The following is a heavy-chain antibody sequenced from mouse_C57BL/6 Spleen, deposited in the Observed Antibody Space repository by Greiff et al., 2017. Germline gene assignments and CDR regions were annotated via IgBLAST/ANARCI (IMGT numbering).Heavy chain of an antibody. D-gene: IGHD1-1*01. Sequence: VQLQQPGAELVRPGSSVKLSCKASGYTFTSYWMHWVKQRPIQGLAWIGNIDPSDSETHYNQKFKDKATLTVDKSSSTAYMQLSSLTSEDSAVYFCARWTLDYCRDYFDYWGQGTTLTVSS. CDR2: IDPSDSET. CDR1: GYTFTSYW. V-gene: IGHV1-52*01. CDR3: ARWTLDYCRDYFDY. J-gene: IGHJ2*01.